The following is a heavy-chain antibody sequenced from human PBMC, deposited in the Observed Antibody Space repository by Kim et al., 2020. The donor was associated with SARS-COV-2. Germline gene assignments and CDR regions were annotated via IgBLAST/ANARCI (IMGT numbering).Heavy chain of an antibody. Sequence: GGSLRLSCAASGFTFSSYAMHWVRQAPGKGLEWVAVISYDGSNKYYVDSVKGRFTISRDNSKNTLYLQMNSLRAEDTAVYYCARDLLDTMIGDYWGQGTLVTVSS. J-gene: IGHJ4*02. D-gene: IGHD3-22*01. CDR3: ARDLLDTMIGDY. CDR2: ISYDGSNK. V-gene: IGHV3-30*04. CDR1: GFTFSSYA.